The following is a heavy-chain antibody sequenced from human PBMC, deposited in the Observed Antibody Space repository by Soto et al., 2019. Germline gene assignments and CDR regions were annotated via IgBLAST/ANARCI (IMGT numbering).Heavy chain of an antibody. V-gene: IGHV3-66*01. CDR2: IYSGGAV. CDR1: GFSVGTNY. Sequence: EDQLVESGGGLVRPGGSLRLSCAASGFSVGTNYMNWVRQAPGKGLEWVSVIYSGGAVYYADSVRGRFTISRDNSKNTLNLQMNSQKAEETAVYYCTSLRVGDARQSGLGDSWGQGSLVIVSS. J-gene: IGHJ4*02. D-gene: IGHD3-10*01. CDR3: TSLRVGDARQSGLGDS.